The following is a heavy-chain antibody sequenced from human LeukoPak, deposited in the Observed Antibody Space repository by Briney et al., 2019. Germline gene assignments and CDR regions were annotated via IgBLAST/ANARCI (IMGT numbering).Heavy chain of an antibody. J-gene: IGHJ4*02. Sequence: PGGSLRLSCGASGFTFSSYSMHWVRQAPGKGLEWVSSISRSGTSIFYADPVKGRFTISRDTPKNSLYLQMNSLRAEDTAVYYCARSVTGGFSDYWGQGTLVTVSS. CDR2: ISRSGTSI. V-gene: IGHV3-21*01. CDR1: GFTFSSYS. CDR3: ARSVTGGFSDY. D-gene: IGHD3-10*01.